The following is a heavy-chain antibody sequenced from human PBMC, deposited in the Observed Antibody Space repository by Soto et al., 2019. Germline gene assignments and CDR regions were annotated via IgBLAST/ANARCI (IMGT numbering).Heavy chain of an antibody. Sequence: QVQLVQSGAEVKNPGAAVKVSCKASGYTFTAYWLHWLRQAPGQGLEWMAWINPNTGDTGYAQKFQGRGTMTRDTAISTAYMELSRLRPEDTAIYDCARGPSSGAFDIWGQGTMVTVSS. V-gene: IGHV1-2*02. CDR1: GYTFTAYW. D-gene: IGHD3-3*01. CDR3: ARGPSSGAFDI. CDR2: INPNTGDT. J-gene: IGHJ3*02.